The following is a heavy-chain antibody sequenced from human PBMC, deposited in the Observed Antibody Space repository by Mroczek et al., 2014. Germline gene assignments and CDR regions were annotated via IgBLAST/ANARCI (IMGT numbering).Heavy chain of an antibody. J-gene: IGHJ5*02. CDR1: GFTFSSYA. Sequence: VQLVESGGGVVQPGRSLRLSCAASGFTFSSYAMHWVRQAPGKGLEWVAVISYDGSNKYYADSVKGRFTISRDNSRNTLYLQMNSLRAEDTAVYYCARDSGGWFDPWGQGTLVTVSS. CDR3: ARDSGGWFDP. CDR2: ISYDGSNK. D-gene: IGHD3-10*01. V-gene: IGHV3-30-3*01.